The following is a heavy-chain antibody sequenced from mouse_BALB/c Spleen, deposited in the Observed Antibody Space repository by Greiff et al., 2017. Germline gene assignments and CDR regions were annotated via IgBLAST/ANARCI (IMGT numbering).Heavy chain of an antibody. J-gene: IGHJ3*01. D-gene: IGHD2-1*01. V-gene: IGHV7-3*02. Sequence: EVMLVESGGGLVQPGGSLRLSCATSGFTFTDYYMSWVRQPPGKALEWLGFIRNKANGYTTEYSASVKGRFTISRDNSQSILYLQMNTLRAEDSATYYSARDTYGNYGFAYWGQGTLVTVSA. CDR1: GFTFTDYY. CDR2: IRNKANGYTT. CDR3: ARDTYGNYGFAY.